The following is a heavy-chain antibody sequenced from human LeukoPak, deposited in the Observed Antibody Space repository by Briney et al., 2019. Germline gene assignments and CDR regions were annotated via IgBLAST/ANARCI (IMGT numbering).Heavy chain of an antibody. Sequence: ASVKVPCQASGGAFSSYAISWVRQAPGPRLEWLGGIIPIFGTANYAQKFQGRVTITADESTSTAYMELNSLRSENTAVYYCARDKVVVVPEASYYYGMDVWGKGTTVTVSS. D-gene: IGHD2-2*01. CDR3: ARDKVVVVPEASYYYGMDV. J-gene: IGHJ6*04. CDR1: GGAFSSYA. CDR2: IIPIFGTA. V-gene: IGHV1-69*13.